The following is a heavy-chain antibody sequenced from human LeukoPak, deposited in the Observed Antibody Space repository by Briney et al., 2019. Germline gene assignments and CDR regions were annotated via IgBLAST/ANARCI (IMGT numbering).Heavy chain of an antibody. V-gene: IGHV3-23*01. CDR2: ISNSGGNT. CDR3: AKDGRVVLSGYYGDYCYYMDV. CDR1: GFTVSSNY. D-gene: IGHD3-3*01. Sequence: PGGSLRLSCAASGFTVSSNYMSWVRQAPGKGLEWVSGISNSGGNTFYADSVKGRFTISRDNSKNTLFLQMNSLRAEDTAVYYCAKDGRVVLSGYYGDYCYYMDVWGKGTTVTVSS. J-gene: IGHJ6*03.